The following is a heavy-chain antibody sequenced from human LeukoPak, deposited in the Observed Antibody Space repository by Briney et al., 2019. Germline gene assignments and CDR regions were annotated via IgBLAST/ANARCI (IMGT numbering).Heavy chain of an antibody. D-gene: IGHD6-13*01. CDR3: ARVWGRGSSWYYYYYYGMDV. Sequence: HGGSLRLSCAASGFTFSSYWMSWVRQAPGKGLEWVANIKQDGSEKYYVDSVKGRFTISRDNAKNSLYLQMNSLRAEDTAVYYCARVWGRGSSWYYYYYYGMDVWGQGTTVTVSS. V-gene: IGHV3-7*01. CDR2: IKQDGSEK. J-gene: IGHJ6*02. CDR1: GFTFSSYW.